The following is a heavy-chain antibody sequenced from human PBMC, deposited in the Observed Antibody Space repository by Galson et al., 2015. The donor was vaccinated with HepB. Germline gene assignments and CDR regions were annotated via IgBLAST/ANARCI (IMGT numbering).Heavy chain of an antibody. V-gene: IGHV3-30*04. J-gene: IGHJ5*02. CDR2: ISYDGSNK. CDR1: GFTFSSYA. Sequence: SLRLSCAASGFTFSSYAMHWVRQAPGKGLEWVAVISYDGSNKYYADSVKGRFTISRDNSKNTLYLQMNSLRAEDTAVYYCARVGGSSSLGFDPWGQGTLVTVSS. D-gene: IGHD6-13*01. CDR3: ARVGGSSSLGFDP.